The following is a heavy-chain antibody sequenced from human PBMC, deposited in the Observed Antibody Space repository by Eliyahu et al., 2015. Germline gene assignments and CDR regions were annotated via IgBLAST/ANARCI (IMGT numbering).Heavy chain of an antibody. V-gene: IGHV1-2*02. D-gene: IGHD5-12*01. J-gene: IGHJ3*02. CDR1: GXTFXGYY. Sequence: QVQLVQSGAEVKKPXASVKVSCXASGXTFXGYYMHWVRQAPGQGLEWMGWINPNSGGTNYAQKFQGRVTMTRDTSISTAYMELSRLRSDDTAVYYCARDEGGYGSFSFDIWGQGTMVTVSS. CDR2: INPNSGGT. CDR3: ARDEGGYGSFSFDI.